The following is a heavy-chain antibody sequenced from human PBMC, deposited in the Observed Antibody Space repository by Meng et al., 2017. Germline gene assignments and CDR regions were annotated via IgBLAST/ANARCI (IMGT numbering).Heavy chain of an antibody. CDR1: GFTFSSYA. CDR2: ISYDGSNK. CDR3: AREYYSSGWYWRAFDI. D-gene: IGHD6-19*01. J-gene: IGHJ3*02. Sequence: GESLKISCAASGFTFSSYAMHWVRQAPGKGLEWVAIISYDGSNKYYADSVRGRFTISRDSFKNTLSLQMNSLRAEDTAVYFCAREYYSSGWYWRAFDIWGQGTMVTVSS. V-gene: IGHV3-30*01.